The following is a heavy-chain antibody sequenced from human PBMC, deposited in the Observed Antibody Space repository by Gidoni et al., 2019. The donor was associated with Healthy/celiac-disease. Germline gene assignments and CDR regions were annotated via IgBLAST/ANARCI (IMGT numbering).Heavy chain of an antibody. J-gene: IGHJ5*02. CDR3: ARSSGGGDYGFWFDP. CDR2: IYYSGRT. D-gene: IGHD4-17*01. V-gene: IGHV4-31*03. Sequence: QVQLQASGQGLVKPSQTLSLTCTVPGGSISSGGYYWSWIRQHPGKGLEWIGYIYYSGRTYYNPSLKSRVTISVDTSKNQFSLKLSSVTAANTAVYYCARSSGGGDYGFWFDPWGQGTLVTVSS. CDR1: GGSISSGGYY.